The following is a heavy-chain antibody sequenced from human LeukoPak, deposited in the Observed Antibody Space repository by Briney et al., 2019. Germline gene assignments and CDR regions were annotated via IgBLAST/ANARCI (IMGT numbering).Heavy chain of an antibody. D-gene: IGHD3-22*01. V-gene: IGHV3-48*01. J-gene: IGHJ6*02. CDR3: AKVVKVYYYYYGMDV. Sequence: GGSLRLSCAASGFTFSSYSMNWVRQAPGKGLEWVSYISSSSTIYYADSVKGRFTISRDNSKNTLYLQMNSLRAEDTAVYYCAKVVKVYYYYYGMDVWGQGTTVTVSS. CDR1: GFTFSSYS. CDR2: ISSSSTI.